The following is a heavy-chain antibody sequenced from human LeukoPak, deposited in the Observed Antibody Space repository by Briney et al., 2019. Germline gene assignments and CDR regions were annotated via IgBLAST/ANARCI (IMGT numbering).Heavy chain of an antibody. CDR3: ARDRLHYGEYEKTLDY. CDR1: GFSFSSYW. J-gene: IGHJ4*02. CDR2: IKQDGSEK. Sequence: PGGSLRHSCAASGFSFSSYWMTWVRQAPGKGLEWVANIKQDGSEKYYVDSVKGRFTISRDNAKNSLYLQMNSLRVDDTAVYYCARDRLHYGEYEKTLDYWGQGTLVTVSS. D-gene: IGHD4-17*01. V-gene: IGHV3-7*01.